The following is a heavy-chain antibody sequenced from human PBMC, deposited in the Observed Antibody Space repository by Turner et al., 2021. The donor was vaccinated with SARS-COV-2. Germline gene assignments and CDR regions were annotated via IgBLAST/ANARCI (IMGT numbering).Heavy chain of an antibody. D-gene: IGHD2-2*01. Sequence: LQLQESGPGLVTPSETLSLTCTFSGSSVNNSDYYWAWILQPPEKGLEWIGNIYYSGTTYYNPSLKSRVTISVDTSKNQFYLKLTSVTAADTAVYFCARDTRVVPLWVDSWGQGTLVTVSS. CDR2: IYYSGTT. J-gene: IGHJ4*02. V-gene: IGHV4-39*02. CDR1: GSSVNNSDYY. CDR3: ARDTRVVPLWVDS.